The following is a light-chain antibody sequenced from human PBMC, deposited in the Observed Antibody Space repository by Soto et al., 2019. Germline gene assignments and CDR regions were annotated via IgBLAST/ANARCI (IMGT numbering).Light chain of an antibody. CDR3: FSYTTSSTLV. CDR2: EVS. Sequence: QSALTQPASVSGSPGQSITISCTGTSSDVGGYNYVSWYQQHPAKAPKLMIYEVSNRPSGVSHRSSGSKSGNTASLTISGLQAEDEADYYCFSYTTSSTLVFGGGTKVTVL. V-gene: IGLV2-14*01. CDR1: SSDVGGYNY. J-gene: IGLJ3*02.